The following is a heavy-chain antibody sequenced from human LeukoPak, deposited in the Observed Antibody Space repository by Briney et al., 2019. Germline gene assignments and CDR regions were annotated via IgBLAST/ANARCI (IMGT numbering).Heavy chain of an antibody. CDR2: IYTSGRT. V-gene: IGHV4-61*02. CDR3: ARARVIPASFDD. Sequence: PSETLSLTCTVSGGSITFGSYYWTGIRQPAGKGLEWIGRIYTSGRTFYNPSLKSRATISMDTSMNQFSLRLNSVTAADTAVYYCARARVIPASFDDWGQGALVTVSS. J-gene: IGHJ4*02. D-gene: IGHD3-16*02. CDR1: GGSITFGSYY.